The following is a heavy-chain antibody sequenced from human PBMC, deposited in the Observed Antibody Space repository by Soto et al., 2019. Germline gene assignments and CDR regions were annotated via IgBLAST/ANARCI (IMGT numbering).Heavy chain of an antibody. CDR3: AKDGGGMYYYYYMDV. Sequence: GGSLRLSCAASGFTFSSYAMSWVRQAPGKGLEWVSAISGSGGSTYYADSVKGRFTISRDNSKNTLYLQMNSLRAEDTAVYYCAKDGGGMYYYYYMDVWGKGTTVTVSS. CDR2: ISGSGGST. CDR1: GFTFSSYA. V-gene: IGHV3-23*01. D-gene: IGHD3-16*01. J-gene: IGHJ6*03.